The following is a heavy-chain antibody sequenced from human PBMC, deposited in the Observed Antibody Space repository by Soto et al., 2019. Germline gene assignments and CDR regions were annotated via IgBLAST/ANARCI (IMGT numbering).Heavy chain of an antibody. Sequence: GGSLRLSCAASGFTFSNYWMTWVRQAPGKGLEWVANINQGGSEKNYVDSVKGRFTISRDSAKNSLYLQMNSLRAEDTAVYYCARDEGNSGYDLLDYWGQGTLVTVSS. CDR2: INQGGSEK. CDR3: ARDEGNSGYDLLDY. V-gene: IGHV3-7*05. D-gene: IGHD5-12*01. J-gene: IGHJ4*02. CDR1: GFTFSNYW.